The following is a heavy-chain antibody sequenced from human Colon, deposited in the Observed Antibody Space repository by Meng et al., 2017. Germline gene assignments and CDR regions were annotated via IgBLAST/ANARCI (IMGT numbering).Heavy chain of an antibody. CDR3: ARVGSGSYFPY. D-gene: IGHD3-10*01. CDR1: GFSFSNYW. J-gene: IGHJ4*02. Sequence: GESLKISCAASGFSFSNYWMHWVRQAPGKGLEWVSRISTDGSSVMYADSVKGRFSISRDNAKNTLYLQMDSLGDDDTAVYFCARVGSGSYFPYWGQGSLVTVSS. V-gene: IGHV3-74*03. CDR2: ISTDGSSV.